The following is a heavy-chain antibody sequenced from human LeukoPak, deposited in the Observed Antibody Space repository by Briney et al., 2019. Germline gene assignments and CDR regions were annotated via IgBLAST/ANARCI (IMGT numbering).Heavy chain of an antibody. D-gene: IGHD2-2*01. V-gene: IGHV5-51*01. CDR3: ARQSSGGIVVVPAAPFDY. CDR1: GYSFTSYW. CDR2: IYPGDSDT. J-gene: IGHJ4*02. Sequence: GESLKISCKGSGYSFTSYWIGWVRQMPGKGLGWMGIIYPGDSDTRYSPSFQGQVTISADKSISTAYLQWSSLKASDTAMYYCARQSSGGIVVVPAAPFDYWGQGTLVTVSS.